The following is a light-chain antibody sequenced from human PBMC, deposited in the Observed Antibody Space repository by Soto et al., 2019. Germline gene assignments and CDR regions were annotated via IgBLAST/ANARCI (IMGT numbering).Light chain of an antibody. J-gene: IGKJ1*01. Sequence: EKVMTQSPATLSVSPGERATLSCRASQSVSSNLAWYQQKPGQAPRLLIYDASTRATGIPARFSGSGSGTEFTLTISSLQSEDLAVYYCQQYDDLPKTFGQGTKVEIK. CDR2: DAS. CDR3: QQYDDLPKT. V-gene: IGKV3-15*01. CDR1: QSVSSN.